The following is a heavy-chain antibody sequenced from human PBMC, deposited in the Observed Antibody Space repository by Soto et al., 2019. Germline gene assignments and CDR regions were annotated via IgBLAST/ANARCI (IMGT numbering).Heavy chain of an antibody. D-gene: IGHD4-4*01. V-gene: IGHV4-31*03. Sequence: QVQLQESGPGLVKPSQTLSLTCTVSAGSISSGTYYWNWIRQHPGKGLEWIGYMYYSGTTYYNPSPQSRVTISGDTSKNQFSLKLSSVTVADTAVYYCARGNDFRTGWFDPWGQGIMVTVSS. CDR1: AGSISSGTYY. CDR2: MYYSGTT. J-gene: IGHJ5*02. CDR3: ARGNDFRTGWFDP.